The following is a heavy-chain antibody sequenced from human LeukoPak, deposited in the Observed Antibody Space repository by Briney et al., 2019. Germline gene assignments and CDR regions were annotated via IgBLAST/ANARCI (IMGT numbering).Heavy chain of an antibody. Sequence: GASVKVSCKASGGTFSSYAISWVRQAPGQGLEWMGGIIPIFGTANYAQKFQGRVTITADESTSTAYMELSSLRSEDTAVYYCARDVWAAAGTNFWGQGTLVTVSS. J-gene: IGHJ4*02. CDR3: ARDVWAAAGTNF. CDR1: GGTFSSYA. CDR2: IIPIFGTA. V-gene: IGHV1-69*13. D-gene: IGHD6-13*01.